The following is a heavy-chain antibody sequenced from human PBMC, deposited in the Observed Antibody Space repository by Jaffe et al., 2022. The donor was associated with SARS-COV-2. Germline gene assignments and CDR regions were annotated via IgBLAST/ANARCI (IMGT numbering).Heavy chain of an antibody. V-gene: IGHV3-21*01. CDR1: GFTFSSYT. CDR3: AREDCFVRGCSSHLAWFDP. CDR2: ISSTSDYI. D-gene: IGHD2-15*01. J-gene: IGHJ5*02. Sequence: EVQLVESGGGLVKPGGSLRLSCAGSGFTFSSYTLNWVRQAPGKGLEWVSSISSTSDYIYYSDSLKGRFTISRDNAENSLYLQMNSLTADDTAVYYCAREDCFVRGCSSHLAWFDPWGQGTLVTVSS.